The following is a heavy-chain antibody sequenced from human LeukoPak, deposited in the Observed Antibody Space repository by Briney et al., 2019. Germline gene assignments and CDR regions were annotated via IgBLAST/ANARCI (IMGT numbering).Heavy chain of an antibody. CDR3: ARALGTVTTYY. D-gene: IGHD4-17*01. V-gene: IGHV1-46*01. CDR1: GYTFTSYY. CDR2: INPSGGST. J-gene: IGHJ4*02. Sequence: ASVKVSCKASGYTFTSYYMHWMRQAPGQGLEWMGIINPSGGSTSYAQKFQGRVTMTRDTSTSTVYMELSSLRSEDTAVYYCARALGTVTTYYWGQGTLVTVSS.